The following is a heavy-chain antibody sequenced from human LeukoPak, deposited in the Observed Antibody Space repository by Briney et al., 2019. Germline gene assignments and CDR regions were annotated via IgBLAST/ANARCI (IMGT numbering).Heavy chain of an antibody. CDR3: ARDSAGYDY. J-gene: IGHJ4*02. D-gene: IGHD5-12*01. CDR1: GISFTTYW. CDR2: IKEDGSDK. Sequence: VGSLRLSCAASGISFTTYWMSWVRQAPGKGLEWVANIKEDGSDKYYVDSVKGRFTISRDNAKNSLYLQMNSLRAEDTAVYYCARDSAGYDYWGQGTLVTVSS. V-gene: IGHV3-7*01.